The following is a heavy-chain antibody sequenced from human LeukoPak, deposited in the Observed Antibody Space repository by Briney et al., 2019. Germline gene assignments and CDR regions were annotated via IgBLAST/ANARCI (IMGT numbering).Heavy chain of an antibody. V-gene: IGHV3-23*01. CDR3: ARGSYGGNYLDY. D-gene: IGHD4-23*01. CDR2: ISGSGDST. CDR1: GFTFSSYA. J-gene: IGHJ4*02. Sequence: GGSLRLSCAASGFTFSSYAMSWVRQAPGKGLEWVSAISGSGDSTYYADSVKGRFTISRDNAKTTLYLQMNSLRAEDTAVYYCARGSYGGNYLDYWGQGTLVTVSS.